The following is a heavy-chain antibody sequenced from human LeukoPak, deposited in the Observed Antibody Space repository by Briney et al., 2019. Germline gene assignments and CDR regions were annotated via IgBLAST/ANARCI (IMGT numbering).Heavy chain of an antibody. CDR1: GGSLIPYY. V-gene: IGHV4-59*08. Sequence: PSETLSLTCTVSGGSLIPYYWNWIRQPPGKGLEWIGYIYYSGNTNYHPSLKSRVTISVDTSRNQFSLKLSTVTAADTAVYYCARSGVDTAKNDYWGQGTLVTVSS. CDR2: IYYSGNT. J-gene: IGHJ4*02. CDR3: ARSGVDTAKNDY. D-gene: IGHD5-18*01.